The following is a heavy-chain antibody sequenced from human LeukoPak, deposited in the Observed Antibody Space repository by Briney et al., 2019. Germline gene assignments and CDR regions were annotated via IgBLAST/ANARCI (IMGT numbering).Heavy chain of an antibody. CDR1: DDSISSSTYY. V-gene: IGHV4-39*07. CDR2: LYYSGKT. Sequence: SETLSLTCIISDDSISSSTYYWGWIRQPPGKGLEWIGTLYYSGKTYYNPSLKSRVTISIDTSKNQFSLKLTSATAADTAVYYCARAADEAGGSYSAYYYYYMDVWGKGTTVTISS. CDR3: ARAADEAGGSYSAYYYYYMDV. D-gene: IGHD1-26*01. J-gene: IGHJ6*03.